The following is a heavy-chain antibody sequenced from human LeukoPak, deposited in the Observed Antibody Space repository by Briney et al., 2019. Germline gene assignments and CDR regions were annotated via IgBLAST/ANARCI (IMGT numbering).Heavy chain of an antibody. CDR2: INSDGSST. Sequence: PGGSLRLSCAASGFTFSSYWMHWVRQAPGKGLVWVSRINSDGSSTSYADSVKGRFTISRDNAKNTLYLQMNSLRAEDTAVYYCAIIPPHDYSDYWGQGTLVTVSS. V-gene: IGHV3-74*01. CDR3: AIIPPHDYSDY. D-gene: IGHD3-16*02. CDR1: GFTFSSYW. J-gene: IGHJ4*02.